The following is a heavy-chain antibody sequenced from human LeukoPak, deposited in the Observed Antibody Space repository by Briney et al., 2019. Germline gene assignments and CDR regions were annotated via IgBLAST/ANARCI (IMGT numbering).Heavy chain of an antibody. J-gene: IGHJ6*03. CDR1: GGTFSGYC. CDR3: ARGNLVVVPAAQRAYSYMDV. V-gene: IGHV4-34*01. CDR2: ITHSGGT. D-gene: IGHD2-2*01. Sequence: NASETLSLTCAVDGGTFSGYCWSWVRQPPGRGLQWIGEITHSGGTNYKSSLKSRVTISLDTSKNQFSLQLSSVTAADTAVYFCARGNLVVVPAAQRAYSYMDVWGNGTTVTVSS.